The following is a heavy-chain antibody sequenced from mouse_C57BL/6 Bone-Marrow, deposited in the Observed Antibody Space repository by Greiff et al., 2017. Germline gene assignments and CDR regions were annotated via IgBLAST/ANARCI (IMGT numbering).Heavy chain of an antibody. CDR3: ARLGYPGLVAY. V-gene: IGHV1-81*01. Sequence: QVQLKESGAELARPGASVKLSCKASGYTFTSYGISWVKQRTGQGLEWIGEIYPRSGNTYYNEKFKGKATLTADKSSSTAYMELRSLTSEDSAVYFCARLGYPGLVAYWGQGTLVTVSA. CDR1: GYTFTSYG. J-gene: IGHJ3*01. CDR2: IYPRSGNT. D-gene: IGHD3-1*01.